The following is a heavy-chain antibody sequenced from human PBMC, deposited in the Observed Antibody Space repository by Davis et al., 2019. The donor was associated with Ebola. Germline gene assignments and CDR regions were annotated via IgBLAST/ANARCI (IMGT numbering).Heavy chain of an antibody. V-gene: IGHV4-39*07. D-gene: IGHD3-22*01. CDR2: IYYNGRT. Sequence: SETLSLTCSVSGGSISSGTYYWGWVRQPPGKGLEWIGSIYYNGRTYYNSSLEGRVTISLDTSKNQFSLKLRSVTAADTAMYFCARDRRDSRAFGFWGQGILVTVSS. J-gene: IGHJ4*02. CDR1: GGSISSGTYY. CDR3: ARDRRDSRAFGF.